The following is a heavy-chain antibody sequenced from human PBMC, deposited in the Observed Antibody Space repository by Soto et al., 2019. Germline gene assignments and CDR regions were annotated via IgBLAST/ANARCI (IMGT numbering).Heavy chain of an antibody. CDR3: ARGVWVTMGRGYPPDYFDY. Sequence: QLQLQESGPGLVKPSETLSLTCTVSGGSISSSSYYWGWIRQPPGKGLEWIGSIYYSGNTYYNPSLKSRVTISVDTYKSQFSLRLSSVTAADTAVYSCARGVWVTMGRGYPPDYFDYWGQGTLVTVSS. D-gene: IGHD3-10*01. CDR2: IYYSGNT. J-gene: IGHJ4*02. V-gene: IGHV4-39*01. CDR1: GGSISSSSYY.